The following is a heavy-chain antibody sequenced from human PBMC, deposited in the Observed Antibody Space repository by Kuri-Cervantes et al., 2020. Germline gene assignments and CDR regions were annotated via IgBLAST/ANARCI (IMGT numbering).Heavy chain of an antibody. CDR2: IWYDGSNK. D-gene: IGHD6-13*01. J-gene: IGHJ6*02. CDR3: ARARLAAAGHYSMDV. V-gene: IGHV3-33*01. Sequence: SCKASGYTFTSYGISWVRQAPGKGLEWVAVIWYDGSNKYYADSVKGRFTISRDNSKNTLYLQMNSLRAEDTAVYYCARARLAAAGHYSMDVWGQGTTVTVSS. CDR1: GYTFTSYG.